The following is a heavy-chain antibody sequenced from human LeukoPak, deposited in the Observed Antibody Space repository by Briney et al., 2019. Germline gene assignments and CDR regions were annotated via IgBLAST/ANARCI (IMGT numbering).Heavy chain of an antibody. CDR3: AKRSGNCSIISCYHLFDY. V-gene: IGHV3-23*01. Sequence: GGSLRLFCAASGFTFSNYAMSWVRQAPGKGLEWVSGITGSGGSTNYADSVKGRFTISRDSSKNTLYLQMNSLRVEDTAVYYCAKRSGNCSIISCYHLFDYWGQGTLVTVSS. CDR1: GFTFSNYA. D-gene: IGHD2-2*01. CDR2: ITGSGGST. J-gene: IGHJ4*02.